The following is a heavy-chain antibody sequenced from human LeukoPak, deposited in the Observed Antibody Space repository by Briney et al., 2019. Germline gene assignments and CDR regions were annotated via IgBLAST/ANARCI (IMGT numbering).Heavy chain of an antibody. Sequence: GGSLRLSCADSGFTFSNYWMSWVRQAPGRGLEWVANIKEDGSMKQYVDSVRGRFTISRGNAKRSLYLQMSSLKAEDSAVYYCARDEISGYFVYWGQGTLVTVSS. D-gene: IGHD1-26*01. V-gene: IGHV3-7*01. CDR2: IKEDGSMK. J-gene: IGHJ4*02. CDR3: ARDEISGYFVY. CDR1: GFTFSNYW.